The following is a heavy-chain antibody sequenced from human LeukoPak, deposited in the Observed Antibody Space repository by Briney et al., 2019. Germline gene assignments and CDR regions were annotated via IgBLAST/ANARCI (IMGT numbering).Heavy chain of an antibody. CDR1: GFTFSSYS. Sequence: PGGSLRLSCAASGFTFSSYSMNWVRQAPGKGLEWVSSISSSSSYIYYADSVKGQFTISRDNAKNSLYLQMNSLRAEDTAVYYCARGRDGSSSSFDYWGQGTLVTVSS. CDR2: ISSSSSYI. CDR3: ARGRDGSSSSFDY. V-gene: IGHV3-21*01. D-gene: IGHD6-6*01. J-gene: IGHJ4*02.